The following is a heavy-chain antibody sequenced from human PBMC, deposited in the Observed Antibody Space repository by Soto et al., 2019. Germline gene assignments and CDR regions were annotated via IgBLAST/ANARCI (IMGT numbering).Heavy chain of an antibody. CDR3: TTGRREKLWFGEFKMDV. D-gene: IGHD3-10*01. Sequence: GGSLRLSFAASEFTFSNAWMSWVRQAPGKGLEWVGRIKSKTDGGTTDYAAPVKGRFTISRDDSKNTLYLQMNSLKTEDTAVYYCTTGRREKLWFGEFKMDVWGQGTTVTVSS. CDR1: EFTFSNAW. J-gene: IGHJ6*02. CDR2: IKSKTDGGTT. V-gene: IGHV3-15*01.